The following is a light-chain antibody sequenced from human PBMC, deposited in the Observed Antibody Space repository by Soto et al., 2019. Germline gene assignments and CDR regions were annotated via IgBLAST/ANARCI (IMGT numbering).Light chain of an antibody. CDR3: SSYTSTSTRVV. V-gene: IGLV2-14*03. Sequence: QSALTQPASVSGSPGQSIAISCTGTSSDIGGYSYVSWYQHHPGKAPKFIIYDVTNRPSGVSDRFSGSKSGNTASLTISGLQADDEAVYFCSSYTSTSTRVVFGGGIQLTVL. CDR2: DVT. J-gene: IGLJ2*01. CDR1: SSDIGGYSY.